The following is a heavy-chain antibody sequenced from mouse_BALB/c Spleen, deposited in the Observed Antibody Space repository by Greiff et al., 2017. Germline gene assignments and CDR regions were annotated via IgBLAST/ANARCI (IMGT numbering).Heavy chain of an antibody. D-gene: IGHD1-1*01. J-gene: IGHJ2*01. CDR3: ARGPYYGSSYVGY. CDR1: GFTFSSYA. Sequence: EVQLVESGGGLVKPGGSLKLSCAASGFTFSSYAMSWVRQTPEKRLEWVASISSGGSTYYPDSVKGRFTISRDNARNILYLQMSSLRSEDTAMYYCARGPYYGSSYVGYWGQGTTLTVSS. CDR2: ISSGGST. V-gene: IGHV5-6-5*01.